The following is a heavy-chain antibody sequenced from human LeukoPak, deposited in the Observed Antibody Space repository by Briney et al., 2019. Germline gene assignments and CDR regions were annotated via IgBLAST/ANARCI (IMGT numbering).Heavy chain of an antibody. CDR2: ISGSGGGT. CDR1: GFTFSSYA. Sequence: GGSLRLSCAASGFTFSSYAMSWVRQAPGKGLEWVSAISGSGGGTYYADSVKGRFTISRDNSKNTLYLQMNSLRAEDTAVYYCAKGRLGISRLYFDYWGQGTLVTVSS. CDR3: AKGRLGISRLYFDY. V-gene: IGHV3-23*01. J-gene: IGHJ4*02. D-gene: IGHD7-27*01.